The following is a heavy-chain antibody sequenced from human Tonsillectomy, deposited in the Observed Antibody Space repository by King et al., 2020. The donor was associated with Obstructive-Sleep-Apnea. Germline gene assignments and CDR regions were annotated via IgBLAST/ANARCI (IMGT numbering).Heavy chain of an antibody. V-gene: IGHV1-46*01. D-gene: IGHD1-14*01. CDR2: TNPSVGST. Sequence: QLVQSGAEVKKPGASVKVSCKASGYTFTSYYMHWVRQAPGQGLEWMGITNPSVGSTSYAQKSQGRVTMTRDTSPSTVYMELSSLRSEDTAVYYCATTADSAPDFDYWGQGTLVTVSS. J-gene: IGHJ4*02. CDR1: GYTFTSYY. CDR3: ATTADSAPDFDY.